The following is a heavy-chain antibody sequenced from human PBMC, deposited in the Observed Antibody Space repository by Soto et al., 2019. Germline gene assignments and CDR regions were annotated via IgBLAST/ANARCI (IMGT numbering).Heavy chain of an antibody. CDR3: VRANSILGAPFED. V-gene: IGHV3-53*02. D-gene: IGHD3-16*01. Sequence: EVELVETGGGLIQPGGSLRLSCAVSGFTVSSNSMSWVRQAPGKGLEWISLIYADGGTYYGDSVKGRFTISSDTSKNTVSLQMTSLRAGDTAVYYCVRANSILGAPFEDWGQGTLVTVSS. CDR1: GFTVSSNS. J-gene: IGHJ4*02. CDR2: IYADGGT.